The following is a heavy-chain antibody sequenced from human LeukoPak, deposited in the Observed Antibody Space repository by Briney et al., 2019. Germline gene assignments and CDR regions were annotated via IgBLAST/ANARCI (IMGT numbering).Heavy chain of an antibody. D-gene: IGHD3-16*01. J-gene: IGHJ5*02. CDR3: ARDRGDPLTWFDP. CDR2: IYYSGST. CDR1: GGSISSSSYY. V-gene: IGHV4-39*07. Sequence: SETLSLTCTVSGGSISSSSYYWGWIRQPPGKGLEWIGSIYYSGSTYYNPSLKSRVTISVDTSKNQFSLKLSSVTAADTAVYYCARDRGDPLTWFDPWGQGTLVTVSS.